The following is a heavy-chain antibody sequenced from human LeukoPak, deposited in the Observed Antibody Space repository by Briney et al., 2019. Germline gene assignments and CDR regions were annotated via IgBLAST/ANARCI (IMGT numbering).Heavy chain of an antibody. J-gene: IGHJ4*02. D-gene: IGHD1-26*01. Sequence: ASVKVSCKASGYTFTDCHMHWVRQAPGQGLEWMGWINPINGGTRYAQKFQGRVTMTRDTSISTAYMDLSSLRSDDAAVYYCLRFWVGTTTLEKDDYWGQGTLVTVSS. CDR1: GYTFTDCH. V-gene: IGHV1-2*02. CDR2: INPINGGT. CDR3: LRFWVGTTTLEKDDY.